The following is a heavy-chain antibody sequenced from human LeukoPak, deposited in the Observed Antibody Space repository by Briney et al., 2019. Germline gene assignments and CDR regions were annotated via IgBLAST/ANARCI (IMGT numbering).Heavy chain of an antibody. D-gene: IGHD1-26*01. CDR3: EKQNGGSYSSGAFDI. CDR2: ISGSGGST. V-gene: IGHV3-23*01. J-gene: IGHJ3*02. CDR1: GFTFSSYA. Sequence: GGSLRLSCAASGFTFSSYAMSWVRQAPGKGLEWVSAISGSGGSTYYADSVKGRFTISRDNSKNTLYLQMNSLRAEDTAVYYCEKQNGGSYSSGAFDIWGQGTMVTVSS.